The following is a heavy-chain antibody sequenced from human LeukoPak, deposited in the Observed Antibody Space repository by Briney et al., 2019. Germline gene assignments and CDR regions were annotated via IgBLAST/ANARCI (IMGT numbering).Heavy chain of an antibody. V-gene: IGHV4-39*01. J-gene: IGHJ4*02. CDR2: VCYSGTT. Sequence: SETLSLTCTVSGGSISSSYFYWGWIRQPPGKGLEWIGSVCYSGTTYYNPSLKSRLTISVNTSKNQFSLKLTSVIAADTAVYYCAPICAYTTCYGDWGQGTLVTVSS. D-gene: IGHD2-2*01. CDR1: GGSISSSYFY. CDR3: APICAYTTCYGD.